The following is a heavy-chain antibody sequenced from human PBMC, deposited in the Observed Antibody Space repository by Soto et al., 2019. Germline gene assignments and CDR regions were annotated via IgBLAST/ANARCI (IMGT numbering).Heavy chain of an antibody. D-gene: IGHD1-26*01. CDR2: ISGSGRTI. Sequence: GGSMRLSCAASGVHLSSEVMCCVRQAPGKGIEWVPSISGSGRTIYHADSMRGRFAISSDKSKNSKYLQLNYRIAVATAVSFVAKVGPSYYYGMDVWCQGTTVTVSS. CDR1: GVHLSSEV. J-gene: IGHJ6*02. V-gene: IGHV3-23*01. CDR3: AKVGPSYYYGMDV.